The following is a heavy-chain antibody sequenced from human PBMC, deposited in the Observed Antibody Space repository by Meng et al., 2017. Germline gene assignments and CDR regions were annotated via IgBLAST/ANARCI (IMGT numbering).Heavy chain of an antibody. V-gene: IGHV1-2*06. J-gene: IGHJ4*02. CDR2: INPNSGGT. CDR3: AREIAVAGNVYFDY. CDR1: GYTFTGYY. Sequence: QVQLVSSGAEVKNPGASGKVSCKASGYTFTGYYMHWVRQAPGQGLEWMGRINPNSGGTNYAQKFQGRVTMTRDTSISTAYMELSRLRSDDTAVYYCAREIAVAGNVYFDYWGQGTLVTVSS. D-gene: IGHD6-19*01.